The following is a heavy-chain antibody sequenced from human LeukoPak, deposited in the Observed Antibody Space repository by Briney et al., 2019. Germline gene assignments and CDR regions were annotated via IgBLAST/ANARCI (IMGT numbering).Heavy chain of an antibody. CDR3: AKGNYGGKGDL. CDR1: GFTFSSYS. V-gene: IGHV3-23*01. D-gene: IGHD4-23*01. J-gene: IGHJ2*01. CDR2: ISGSGGST. Sequence: AGGSLRLSCAASGFTFSSYSMNWVRQAPGKGLEWVSAISGSGGSTYYADSVKGRFTISRDNSKNTLYLQMNSLRAEDTAVYYCAKGNYGGKGDLWGRGTLVTVSS.